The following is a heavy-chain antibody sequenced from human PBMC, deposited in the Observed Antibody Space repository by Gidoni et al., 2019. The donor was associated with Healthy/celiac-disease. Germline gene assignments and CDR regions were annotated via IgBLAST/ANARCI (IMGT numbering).Heavy chain of an antibody. J-gene: IGHJ5*02. V-gene: IGHV4-39*01. Sequence: QLQLQESGPGLVKPSETLSLTCTVSGGSISSSSYYWGWISQPPGKVLEWIGSIYYSGSTYYNPSLKSRVTISVDTSKNQFSLKLSSVTAADTAVYYCARHPHTNWFDPWGQGTLVTVSS. CDR3: ARHPHTNWFDP. CDR1: GGSISSSSYY. CDR2: IYYSGST.